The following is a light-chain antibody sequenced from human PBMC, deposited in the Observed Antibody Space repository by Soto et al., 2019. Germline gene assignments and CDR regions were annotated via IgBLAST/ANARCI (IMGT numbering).Light chain of an antibody. CDR3: QQNNNCPFT. Sequence: EIVMTQSPATLSLSPGERATLSCRASQSISSNLAWYQQKPGQAPRLLIYGASNRATGIPATFSGSGSGTESTLTSSRLQDEDFAFYYRQQNNNCPFTFGHGTKVDIK. CDR2: GAS. J-gene: IGKJ3*01. V-gene: IGKV3-15*01. CDR1: QSISSN.